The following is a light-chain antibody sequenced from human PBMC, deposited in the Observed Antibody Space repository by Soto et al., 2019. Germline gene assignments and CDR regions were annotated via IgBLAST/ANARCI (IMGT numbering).Light chain of an antibody. V-gene: IGLV2-14*01. CDR2: DVS. Sequence: QSALTQPASVSGSPGQSITISCTGTSSDVGSYNYVSWYQQYPGKAPKLMIYDVSNRPSGVSYRFSGSKFGNTASLTISGLQAEDEADYYCSSYTTNSTPVVFGGGTKLTVL. CDR1: SSDVGSYNY. CDR3: SSYTTNSTPVV. J-gene: IGLJ2*01.